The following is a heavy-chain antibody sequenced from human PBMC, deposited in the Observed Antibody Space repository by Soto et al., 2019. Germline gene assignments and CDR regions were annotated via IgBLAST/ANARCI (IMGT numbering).Heavy chain of an antibody. J-gene: IGHJ4*02. D-gene: IGHD6-19*01. CDR3: ARDPVAGTYFDY. V-gene: IGHV1-18*01. CDR1: GYTFINYG. CDR2: INAYNGNT. Sequence: ASVKVSCKASGYTFINYGISWVRQAPGQGLEWMGWINAYNGNTNYAQKLQGRVTMTTDTSTSTASMELRSLRSDDTAVYYCARDPVAGTYFDYWGQGTLVTVSS.